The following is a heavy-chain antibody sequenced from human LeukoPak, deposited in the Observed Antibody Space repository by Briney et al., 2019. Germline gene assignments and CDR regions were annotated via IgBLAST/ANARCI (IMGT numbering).Heavy chain of an antibody. CDR1: GGSFSGYY. D-gene: IGHD1-26*01. Sequence: SETLSLTCAVYGGSFSGYYWSWIRQPPGKGLEWIGEINHSGSTNYDPSLKSRVTISVDTSKNQFSLKLSSVTAADTAVYYCARVWDSGSSGCRFFDYWGQGTLVTVSS. CDR2: INHSGST. CDR3: ARVWDSGSSGCRFFDY. J-gene: IGHJ4*02. V-gene: IGHV4-34*01.